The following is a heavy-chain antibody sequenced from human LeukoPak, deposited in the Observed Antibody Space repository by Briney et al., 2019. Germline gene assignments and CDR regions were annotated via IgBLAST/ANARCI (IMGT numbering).Heavy chain of an antibody. V-gene: IGHV3-30*02. CDR3: ARGLWGATPFDY. D-gene: IGHD1-26*01. Sequence: PGGSLRLSCAASGFTFSSYSMNWVRQAPGKGLEWVAFIRYDGSNKYYADSVRGRFTISRDNSKNTLYLQMNSLRAEDTALYYCARGLWGATPFDYWGQGTLVTVSS. CDR1: GFTFSSYS. CDR2: IRYDGSNK. J-gene: IGHJ4*02.